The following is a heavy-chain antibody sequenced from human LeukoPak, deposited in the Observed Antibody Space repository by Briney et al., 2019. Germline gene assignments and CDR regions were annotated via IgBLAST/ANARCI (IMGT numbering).Heavy chain of an antibody. D-gene: IGHD3-3*01. V-gene: IGHV1-69*05. CDR1: GGTFSSYA. J-gene: IGHJ6*03. CDR3: ARDLPYYDFWSGYEDYYYYMDV. CDR2: IIPIFGTA. Sequence: SVKVSCKASGGTFSSYAISWVRQAPGQGLEWMGGIIPIFGTANYAQKFQGRVTITTDESTSTAYMELSSLRSEDAAVYYCARDLPYYDFWSGYEDYYYYMDVWGKGTTVTVSS.